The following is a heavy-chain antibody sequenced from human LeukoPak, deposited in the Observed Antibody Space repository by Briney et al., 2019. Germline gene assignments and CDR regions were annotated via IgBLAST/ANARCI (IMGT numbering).Heavy chain of an antibody. Sequence: PGVSLRLSCVASGFTFNSNAMSWVRQAPGKGLEWVSAISGSGGSTYYADSVKGRFTISKDNSKNTLYLQMNSLRAEDTAIYYCAKAGFCGGGSCYRKYYFDYWGQGTLVTVSS. CDR3: AKAGFCGGGSCYRKYYFDY. CDR1: GFTFNSNA. V-gene: IGHV3-23*01. D-gene: IGHD2-15*01. CDR2: ISGSGGST. J-gene: IGHJ4*02.